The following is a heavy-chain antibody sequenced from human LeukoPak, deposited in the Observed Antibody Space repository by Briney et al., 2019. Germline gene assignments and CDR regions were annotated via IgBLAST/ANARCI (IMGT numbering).Heavy chain of an antibody. CDR1: NYPITSDYY. CDR3: ARAGFGTAYNRFYYYMDV. J-gene: IGHJ6*03. V-gene: IGHV4-38-2*01. D-gene: IGHD3-16*01. Sequence: SETLSLTCEVSNYPITSDYYWVWIRQPPGQGLEWIGQIFHSGIAHYNPSLKSRVTMSVDTSRSQFSVNLNSVTAADTAVYYCARAGFGTAYNRFYYYMDVCGEGTTVTVSS. CDR2: IFHSGIA.